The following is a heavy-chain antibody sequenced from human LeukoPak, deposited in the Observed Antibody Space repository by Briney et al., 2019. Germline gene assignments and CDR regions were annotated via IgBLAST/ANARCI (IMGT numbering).Heavy chain of an antibody. Sequence: SETLSLTCTVSGGSISSYYWSWIRQPPGKGLEWIGYIYYSESTNYNPSLKSRVTISVDTSKNQFSLKLSSVTAADTAVYYCAREGFGDGYNMAWYFDLWGRGTLVTVSP. J-gene: IGHJ2*01. CDR3: AREGFGDGYNMAWYFDL. CDR1: GGSISSYY. V-gene: IGHV4-59*01. CDR2: IYYSEST. D-gene: IGHD5-24*01.